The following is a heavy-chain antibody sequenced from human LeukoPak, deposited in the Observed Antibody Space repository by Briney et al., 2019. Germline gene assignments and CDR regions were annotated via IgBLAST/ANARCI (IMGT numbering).Heavy chain of an antibody. CDR2: FSGSGGGT. CDR3: AKDLSGHYGSGSYYSFDY. D-gene: IGHD3-10*01. Sequence: GGSLRLSCAASGFTFSNYAMSRVRQAPGKGLEWVSGFSGSGGGTYYADSVKGRFTISRDNSKNTLYLQMNSLRAEDTAIYYCAKDLSGHYGSGSYYSFDYWGQGTLVTVSS. V-gene: IGHV3-23*01. J-gene: IGHJ4*02. CDR1: GFTFSNYA.